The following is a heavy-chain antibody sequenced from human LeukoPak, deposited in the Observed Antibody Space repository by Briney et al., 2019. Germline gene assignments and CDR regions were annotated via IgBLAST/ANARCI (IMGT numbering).Heavy chain of an antibody. CDR1: GYTFISYD. J-gene: IGHJ6*03. V-gene: IGHV1-8*03. CDR2: INPNSGNT. CDR3: ARGYYYYYYMDV. Sequence: GASVKVSCKTSGYTFISYDLNWVRQAPGQGLEWMGWINPNSGNTGYAQKFQGRLTITRNTSMNTAYMELSSLRSDDTAVYFCARGYYYYYYMDVWGKGTTVTVSS.